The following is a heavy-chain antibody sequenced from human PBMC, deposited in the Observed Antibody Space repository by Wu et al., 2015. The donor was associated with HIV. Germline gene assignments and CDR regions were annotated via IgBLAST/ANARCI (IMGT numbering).Heavy chain of an antibody. J-gene: IGHJ4*02. D-gene: IGHD6-13*01. CDR1: GYTFSTYD. V-gene: IGHV1-8*01. Sequence: QVQLVQSGAEVKKPGASVKVSCKASGYTFSTYDINWVRQAAGQGLEWMGWLSPNRGNTGSAQRFQGRVSMTWNTSINTAYMELSGLKSEDTAVYYCARTFNWYFEPSDYRGQGSLVIVSS. CDR3: ARTFNWYFEPSDY. CDR2: LSPNRGNT.